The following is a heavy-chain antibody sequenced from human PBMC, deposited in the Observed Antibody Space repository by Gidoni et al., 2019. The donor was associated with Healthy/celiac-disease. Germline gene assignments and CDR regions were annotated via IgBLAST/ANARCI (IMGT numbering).Heavy chain of an antibody. CDR2: IIPIFGTA. CDR3: ARGVRYYYDSSGYYHDY. J-gene: IGHJ4*02. V-gene: IGHV1-69*01. CDR1: GGTFSSYA. D-gene: IGHD3-22*01. Sequence: QVQLVQSGAEVKKPGSSVKVSCKASGGTFSSYAISWVRQAPGQGLEWMGGIIPIFGTANYAQKFQGRVTITADESTSTAYMELSSLRSEDTAVYYCARGVRYYYDSSGYYHDYWGQGTLVTVSS.